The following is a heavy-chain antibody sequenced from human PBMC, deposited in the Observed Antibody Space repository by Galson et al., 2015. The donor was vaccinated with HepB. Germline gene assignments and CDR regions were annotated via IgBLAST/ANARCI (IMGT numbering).Heavy chain of an antibody. CDR1: GYSFTSYD. V-gene: IGHV1-8*01. D-gene: IGHD4-17*01. J-gene: IGHJ3*01. Sequence: SVKVSCKASGYSFTSYDIHWVRQVTGQGLGWMGWMSPKSGDTGYAQKFQGRVTMSRDTSMRTAFMEMRSLTTEDTAVYYCAKGDGDYPESFDFWGQGTMVIVSS. CDR2: MSPKSGDT. CDR3: AKGDGDYPESFDF.